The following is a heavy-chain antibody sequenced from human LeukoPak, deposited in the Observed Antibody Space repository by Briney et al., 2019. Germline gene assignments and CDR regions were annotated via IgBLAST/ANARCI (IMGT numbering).Heavy chain of an antibody. J-gene: IGHJ4*02. CDR2: INGNSHYI. CDR3: ATTRPEGGACDY. Sequence: GGSLRLSCAASAFPFSTYSGAWVRQAPGKGLEWLSYINGNSHYIKYADSVKGRFTISRDNAKNSLYLQMNRLRVDDTAVYYCATTRPEGGACDYWGQGTLVTVSS. V-gene: IGHV3-21*05. CDR1: AFPFSTYS. D-gene: IGHD2-15*01.